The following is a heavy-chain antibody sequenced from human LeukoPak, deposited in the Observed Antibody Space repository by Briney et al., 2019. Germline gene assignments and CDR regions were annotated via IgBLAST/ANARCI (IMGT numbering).Heavy chain of an antibody. CDR3: ARALTMIVVVPDY. D-gene: IGHD3-22*01. J-gene: IGHJ4*02. Sequence: ASVKVSCKASGYTFTGYYMHWVRQAPGQGLEWMGWINPNSGGTNYAQEFQGRVTMTRDTSISTAYMELSRLRSDDTAVYYCARALTMIVVVPDYWGQGTLVTVSS. CDR1: GYTFTGYY. CDR2: INPNSGGT. V-gene: IGHV1-2*02.